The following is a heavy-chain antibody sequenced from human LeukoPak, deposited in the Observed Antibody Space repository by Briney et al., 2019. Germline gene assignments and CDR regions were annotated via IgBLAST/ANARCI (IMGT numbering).Heavy chain of an antibody. Sequence: ASVNVSCKASGGTFSSYAISWVRQAPGQGLEWMGGIIPIFGTANYAQKFQGRVTITADESTSTAYMELSSLRSEDTAVYYCAREGEYYDSSGYLGDYFDYWGQGTLVTVSS. D-gene: IGHD3-22*01. J-gene: IGHJ4*02. V-gene: IGHV1-69*13. CDR2: IIPIFGTA. CDR3: AREGEYYDSSGYLGDYFDY. CDR1: GGTFSSYA.